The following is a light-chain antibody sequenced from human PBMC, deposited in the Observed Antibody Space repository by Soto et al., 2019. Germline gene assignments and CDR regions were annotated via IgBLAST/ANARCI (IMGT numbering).Light chain of an antibody. J-gene: IGLJ2*01. Sequence: QSVLTQPPSASGTPGQRVTISCSGSSSNIGSNYVYWYQQVPGTAPKLLIYRNNQRPSGVPDRFSCSKSGTSASLAISGLRSEDEADYYCAGWDDSLSGVVFGGGTKVTVL. CDR1: SSNIGSNY. CDR2: RNN. CDR3: AGWDDSLSGVV. V-gene: IGLV1-47*01.